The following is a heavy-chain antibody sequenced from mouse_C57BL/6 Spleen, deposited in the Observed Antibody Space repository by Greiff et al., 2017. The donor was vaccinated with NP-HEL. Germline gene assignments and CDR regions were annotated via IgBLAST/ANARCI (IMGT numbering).Heavy chain of an antibody. J-gene: IGHJ2*01. V-gene: IGHV1-82*01. CDR2: IYPGDGDT. D-gene: IGHD2-1*01. CDR1: GYAFSSSW. CDR3: ARSAIYYGNSSFDY. Sequence: VQLQQSGPELVKPGASVKISCKASGYAFSSSWMNWVKQRPGKGLEWIGRIYPGDGDTNYNGKFKGKATLTADKSSSTAYMQLSSLTSEDSAVYFCARSAIYYGNSSFDYWGQGTTLTVSS.